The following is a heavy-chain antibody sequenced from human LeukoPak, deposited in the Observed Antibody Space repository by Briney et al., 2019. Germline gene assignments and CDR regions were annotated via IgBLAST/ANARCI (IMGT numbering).Heavy chain of an antibody. CDR1: GLTVSSNY. J-gene: IGHJ3*02. Sequence: GESLRLSCAASGLTVSSNYMSWVRQAPGKGMEWVSVIYSGGSTYCADSVKGRFTISRHNSKNTLYLQMNSLRAEDTAVYYCARVRGVWGSYRHLGAFDIWGQGTMVTVSS. CDR2: IYSGGST. V-gene: IGHV3-53*04. CDR3: ARVRGVWGSYRHLGAFDI. D-gene: IGHD3-16*02.